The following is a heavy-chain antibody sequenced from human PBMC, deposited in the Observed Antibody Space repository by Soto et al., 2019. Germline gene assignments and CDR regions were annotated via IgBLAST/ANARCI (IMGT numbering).Heavy chain of an antibody. Sequence: QVQLVQSGAEVKNPGAEVKVSCKASGYTFTAYWLHWLRQAPGQGLEWMAWINPNTGDTGYAQKFQGRVTMTRDTSISTAYKELSRLRPENTAIYYCARGPSSGAFDIWGQGTMVTVSS. J-gene: IGHJ3*02. CDR1: GYTFTAYW. V-gene: IGHV1-2*02. D-gene: IGHD3-3*01. CDR3: ARGPSSGAFDI. CDR2: INPNTGDT.